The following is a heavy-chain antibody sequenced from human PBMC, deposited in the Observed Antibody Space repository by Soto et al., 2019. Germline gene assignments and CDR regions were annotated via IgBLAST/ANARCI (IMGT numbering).Heavy chain of an antibody. CDR2: IVVGSGNT. Sequence: ASVKVSCKASGFTFTSSAVQWVRQARGQRLEWIGWIVVGSGNTNYAQKFQERVTITRGMSTSTAYMELSSLRSEDTAVYYCAAGVWFGEKEFDYWGQGTLVTVSS. CDR3: AAGVWFGEKEFDY. J-gene: IGHJ4*02. D-gene: IGHD3-10*01. V-gene: IGHV1-58*01. CDR1: GFTFTSSA.